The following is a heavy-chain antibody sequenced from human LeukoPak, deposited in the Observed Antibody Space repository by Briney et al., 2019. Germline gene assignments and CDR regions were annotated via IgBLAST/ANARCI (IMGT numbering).Heavy chain of an antibody. V-gene: IGHV1-2*02. CDR2: INPNSGGT. D-gene: IGHD3-22*01. CDR3: ARSDYYDSSGYPGY. J-gene: IGHJ4*02. CDR1: GYTFTGYY. Sequence: ASLKVSCKASGYTFTGYYMYCVRQAPGQELEWMGWINPNSGGTNYAQKFQGRVTMTRDTSISTAYMEVSRLRSDDTAVYYCARSDYYDSSGYPGYWGQGTRITVSS.